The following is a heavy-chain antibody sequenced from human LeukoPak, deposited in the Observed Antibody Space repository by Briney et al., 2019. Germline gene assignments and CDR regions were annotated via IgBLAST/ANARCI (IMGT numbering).Heavy chain of an antibody. D-gene: IGHD6-19*01. V-gene: IGHV4-38-2*01. CDR3: ASGGWYGGGYYYYYMDV. J-gene: IGHJ6*03. CDR2: IYHSGST. Sequence: SGTLSLTCAVSGYSISSGYYWGWIRQPPGKGLEWIGSIYHSGSTYYNPSLKSRVTISVDTSKNQFSLKLSSVTAADTAVYYCASGGWYGGGYYYYYMDVWGKGTTVTVSS. CDR1: GYSISSGYY.